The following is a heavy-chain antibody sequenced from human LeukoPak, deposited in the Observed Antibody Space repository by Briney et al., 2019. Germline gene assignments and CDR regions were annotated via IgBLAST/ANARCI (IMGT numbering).Heavy chain of an antibody. CDR2: INPSGGST. CDR1: GYTFTSYY. Sequence: ASVKVSCKASGYTFTSYYMHWVRQAPGQGLEWMGIINPSGGSTSYAQKFQGRVTMTRDTSTSTVYMELSSLRSEDTAVYYCARAHVLLWFGELSTAQNWFDPWGQGTLVTVSS. V-gene: IGHV1-46*01. D-gene: IGHD3-10*01. CDR3: ARAHVLLWFGELSTAQNWFDP. J-gene: IGHJ5*02.